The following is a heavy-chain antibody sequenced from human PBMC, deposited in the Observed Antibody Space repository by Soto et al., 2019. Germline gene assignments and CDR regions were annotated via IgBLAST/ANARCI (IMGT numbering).Heavy chain of an antibody. CDR1: GGTFSSYA. CDR3: ARDDCSGGSCYPHYYYYGMDV. CDR2: IIPIFGTA. J-gene: IGHJ6*02. Sequence: QVQLVQSGAEVKKPGSSVKVSCKASGGTFSSYAISWVRQAPGQGLEWMGGIIPIFGTANYAQKFQGRVTITADESTSTAYMELSSLRSEDTAVYYCARDDCSGGSCYPHYYYYGMDVWGQGTTVTVSS. V-gene: IGHV1-69*12. D-gene: IGHD2-15*01.